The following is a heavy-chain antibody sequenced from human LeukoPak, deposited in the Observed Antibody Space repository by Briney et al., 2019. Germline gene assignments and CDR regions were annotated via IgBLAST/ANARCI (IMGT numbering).Heavy chain of an antibody. CDR2: IYPGDSYT. D-gene: IGHD3-22*01. CDR3: ARQVTMIPPFDY. V-gene: IGHV5-51*01. CDR1: GYSFASYG. Sequence: GESLKISCKGSGYSFASYGIGWVRQMPGKGLEWMGIIYPGDSYTTYSPSFQGQVTISADKSISTAYLQWSSLKASDTAMYYCARQVTMIPPFDYWGQGTLVTVSS. J-gene: IGHJ4*02.